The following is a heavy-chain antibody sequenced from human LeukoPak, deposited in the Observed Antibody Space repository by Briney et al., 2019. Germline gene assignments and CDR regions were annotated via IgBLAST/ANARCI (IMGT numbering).Heavy chain of an antibody. J-gene: IGHJ4*02. CDR2: MTPDGQEE. V-gene: IGHV3-7*01. CDR1: GFTFSTYF. CDR3: VRWSALESEFDS. D-gene: IGHD1-26*01. Sequence: GGSLRLSCAASGFTFSTYFMGWVRQAPGKGLECVANMTPDGQEEYCVDSVKGRFTISRDNAWNSLFLQMNNLRVEDTAVYYCVRWSALESEFDSWGEGTLVTVSS.